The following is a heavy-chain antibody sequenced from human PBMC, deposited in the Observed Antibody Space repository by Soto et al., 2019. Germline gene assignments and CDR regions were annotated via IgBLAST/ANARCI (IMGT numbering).Heavy chain of an antibody. D-gene: IGHD1-20*01. CDR3: ARGTRSLITSFFAY. CDR2: VHDSGST. CDR1: GDAISNYY. V-gene: IGHV4-59*01. J-gene: IGHJ4*02. Sequence: SETLSLTCSVSGDAISNYYWSWIRQTPGKGLEWIGCVHDSGSTDYNPSLKGRVTMSLHTSKSQFSLNLSSVTAADSATYYCARGTRSLITSFFAYWGQGIPVTVSS.